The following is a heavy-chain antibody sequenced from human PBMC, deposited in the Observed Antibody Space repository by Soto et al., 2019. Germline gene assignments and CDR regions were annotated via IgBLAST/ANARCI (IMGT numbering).Heavy chain of an antibody. D-gene: IGHD3-3*01. V-gene: IGHV3-7*03. Sequence: GGSLRLSCAVSGFSFGTYWMSWVRQAPGKGLEWLASIKQDGSERYYLGSVKGRFTISRDNAKDSLSLQMNSLRGEDTAFYYCARDVGPITIFGEALSGYFDFWGQGTLSPSPQ. CDR1: GFSFGTYW. CDR3: ARDVGPITIFGEALSGYFDF. J-gene: IGHJ4*02. CDR2: IKQDGSER.